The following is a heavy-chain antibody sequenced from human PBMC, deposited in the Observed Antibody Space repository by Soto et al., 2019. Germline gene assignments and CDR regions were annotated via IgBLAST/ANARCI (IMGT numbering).Heavy chain of an antibody. CDR2: INPSGDT. J-gene: IGHJ4*02. Sequence: ASVKVSCKASGDTFTSYYMHWVRQAPGQGLEWMGIINPSGDTSYAQKFQGRVTMTRDTSTSTVYMELSSLRSEDTAVYYCARFYCSGGGCYGNDYCGQGTLVTVSS. D-gene: IGHD2-15*01. V-gene: IGHV1-46*01. CDR3: ARFYCSGGGCYGNDY. CDR1: GDTFTSYY.